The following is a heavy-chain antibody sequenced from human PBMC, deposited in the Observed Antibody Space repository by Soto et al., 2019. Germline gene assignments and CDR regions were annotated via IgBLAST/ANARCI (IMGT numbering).Heavy chain of an antibody. V-gene: IGHV1-69*01. D-gene: IGHD3-10*01. CDR1: GGTLNSYS. CDR2: IIPIFGTA. CDR3: ARACGELLSDYFDY. J-gene: IGHJ4*02. Sequence: GAPVKVPRQASGGTLNSYSISWVRQAPGQGLEWMGGIIPIFGTANYAQKFQGRVTITADESTSTAYMELSSLRSEDTAVYYCARACGELLSDYFDYWGQGTLVTVSS.